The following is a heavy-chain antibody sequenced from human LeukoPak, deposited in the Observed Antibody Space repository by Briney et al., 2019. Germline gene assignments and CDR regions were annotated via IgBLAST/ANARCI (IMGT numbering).Heavy chain of an antibody. J-gene: IGHJ6*03. V-gene: IGHV3-7*01. D-gene: IGHD4-17*01. Sequence: GGSLRLSCAASGFIFSNSWMGWVRQAPGKGLEWVANIKQDGSEKYYVDSVKGRFTISRDNAKNSLYLQMNSLRAEDTAVYYCARRGRYGDYGDPDYYYYYMDVWGKGTTVTISS. CDR1: GFIFSNSW. CDR2: IKQDGSEK. CDR3: ARRGRYGDYGDPDYYYYYMDV.